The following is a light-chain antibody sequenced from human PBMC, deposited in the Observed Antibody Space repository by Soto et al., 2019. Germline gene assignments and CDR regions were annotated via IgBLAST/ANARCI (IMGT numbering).Light chain of an antibody. J-gene: IGLJ2*01. Sequence: QSVLTQPPSASGTPGQRVTISCSGSSSNIGSSYVYWYRQLPGTAPKLLMYRDNQRPSGVPDRFSGSKSGTSASLAISGLRSEDEADYCCATWDDSLSVVVFGGGTKLTVL. CDR2: RDN. V-gene: IGLV1-47*01. CDR1: SSNIGSSY. CDR3: ATWDDSLSVVV.